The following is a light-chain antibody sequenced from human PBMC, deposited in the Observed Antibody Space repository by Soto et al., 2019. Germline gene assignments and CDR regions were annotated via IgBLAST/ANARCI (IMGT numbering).Light chain of an antibody. CDR1: QSLLLGSGKAY. CDR2: EVS. CDR3: MQASQLPLT. J-gene: IGKJ4*01. Sequence: DIVMTQTPLSLSVTPGQPASISCKASQSLLLGSGKAYLYWYLQKPGQPPQLLMSEVSNRFSGVPDRFSGSGSGTDFTLKISRVEAEDVGFYYCMQASQLPLTFGGGTKVEIK. V-gene: IGKV2D-29*01.